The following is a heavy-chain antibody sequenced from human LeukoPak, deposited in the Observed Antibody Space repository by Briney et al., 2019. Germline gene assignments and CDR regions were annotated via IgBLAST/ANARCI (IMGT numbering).Heavy chain of an antibody. J-gene: IGHJ4*02. CDR1: DGSISSPF. D-gene: IGHD1-1*01. Sequence: SQTLPLTCTVPDGSISSPFGNWIRPPPGKGLEWLGYIYSRGGSNYSPALKSRVTISLDTSKNHFSLKLSSVTAADTALYYCARGGTTGLIDYWGQGTLVTVSS. V-gene: IGHV4-59*11. CDR3: ARGGTTGLIDY. CDR2: IYSRGGS.